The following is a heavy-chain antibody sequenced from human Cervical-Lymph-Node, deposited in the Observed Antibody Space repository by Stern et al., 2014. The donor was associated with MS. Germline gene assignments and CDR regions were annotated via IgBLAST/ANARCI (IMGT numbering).Heavy chain of an antibody. CDR1: GFTFSSYA. Sequence: EVQLVQSGGGLVQPGGSLRLSCAASGFTFSSYAMSWVRQAPGKGLEWVSAISGSGSSTYYADSVMARFTISRDNSKNTLYLQMHSLRAEDTAVYYCANNIVATQDFDYWGHGTLVTVSS. V-gene: IGHV3-23*04. D-gene: IGHD5-12*01. CDR2: ISGSGSST. J-gene: IGHJ4*01. CDR3: ANNIVATQDFDY.